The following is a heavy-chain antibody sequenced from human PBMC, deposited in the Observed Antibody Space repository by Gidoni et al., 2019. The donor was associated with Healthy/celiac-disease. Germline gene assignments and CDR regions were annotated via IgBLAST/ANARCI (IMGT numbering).Heavy chain of an antibody. CDR1: DGSCSGYY. J-gene: IGHJ6*02. D-gene: IGHD3-3*01. CDR2: INQSGST. CDR3: ARGEGDFWSGYYIPHYYGMDV. Sequence: QVQLQQWGSGLLKPSETLSLTCAVYDGSCSGYYWRWLRQPPGKGLEWIGEINQSGSTNYNPSLKSRVTISVDTSKNQFSLKLSSVTAADTAVYYCARGEGDFWSGYYIPHYYGMDVWGQGTTVTVSS. V-gene: IGHV4-34*01.